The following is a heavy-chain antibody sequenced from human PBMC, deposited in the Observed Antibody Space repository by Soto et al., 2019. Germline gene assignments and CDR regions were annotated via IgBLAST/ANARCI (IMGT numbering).Heavy chain of an antibody. D-gene: IGHD2-15*01. J-gene: IGHJ4*02. CDR3: EKDRVPDGIYSFDY. V-gene: IGHV3-23*03. CDR2: IDLSGTTT. Sequence: GGPGLSCAASGFSFRDFSMSWVRQAPGKGLEWVSFIDLSGTTTYYSDSVKGRFTISKDRSRNTVFLQMNRLRVEDTATYYCEKDRVPDGIYSFDYWGQGVLVTVSS. CDR1: GFSFRDFS.